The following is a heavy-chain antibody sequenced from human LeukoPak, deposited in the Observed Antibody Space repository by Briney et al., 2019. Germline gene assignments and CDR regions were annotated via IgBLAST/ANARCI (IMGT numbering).Heavy chain of an antibody. Sequence: GGSLRLSCAASGFTFSNYAMSWVRQAPGKGLEWVSTISSSGGSTYYADSVKGRFTISRDNSKNTLYLQMNSLRAEDTAVYYCAKDRWYYFDYWGQGTLVTVSS. D-gene: IGHD2-8*01. CDR1: GFTFSNYA. V-gene: IGHV3-23*01. CDR3: AKDRWYYFDY. J-gene: IGHJ4*02. CDR2: ISSSGGST.